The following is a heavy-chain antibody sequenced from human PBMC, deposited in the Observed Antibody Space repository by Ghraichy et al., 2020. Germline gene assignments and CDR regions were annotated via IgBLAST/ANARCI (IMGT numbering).Heavy chain of an antibody. Sequence: SETPSLTCTVSGDSVSSASYYWSWIRQPPGKGLEWIGNIYYSGNTNYNPSLKSRVSISIDTSTNQFSLKLSSVTAADTAVYYCARDHCIGGNCYSTYYGVDLWGQGTTVTVPS. CDR2: IYYSGNT. CDR3: ARDHCIGGNCYSTYYGVDL. CDR1: GDSVSSASYY. V-gene: IGHV4-61*01. D-gene: IGHD2-15*01. J-gene: IGHJ6*02.